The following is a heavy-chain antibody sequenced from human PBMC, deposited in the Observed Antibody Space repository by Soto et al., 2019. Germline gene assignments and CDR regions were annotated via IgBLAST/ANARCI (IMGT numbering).Heavy chain of an antibody. J-gene: IGHJ4*02. D-gene: IGHD6-13*01. CDR2: IWYDGSNK. CDR3: AGRSSSWSDY. Sequence: QVQLVESGGGVVQPGRSLRLSCAASGFTFSSYGMHWVRQAPGKGLEWVAVIWYDGSNKYYADSVKGRFTISRDNSKNTLYLQMNSLRAEDTAVYYCAGRSSSWSDYWGQGTLVTVSS. V-gene: IGHV3-33*01. CDR1: GFTFSSYG.